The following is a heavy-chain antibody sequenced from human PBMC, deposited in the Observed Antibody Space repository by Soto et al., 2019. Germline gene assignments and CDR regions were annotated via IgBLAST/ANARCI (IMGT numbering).Heavy chain of an antibody. CDR3: ARVSVDTAMAYYFDY. D-gene: IGHD5-18*01. CDR2: IYYSGST. CDR1: GGSISSGDYY. V-gene: IGHV4-30-4*01. Sequence: TLSLTCTVSGGSISSGDYYWSWIRQPPGKGLEWIGYIYYSGSTYYNPSLKSRVTISVDTSKNQFSLKLSSVTAADTAVYYCARVSVDTAMAYYFDYWGQGTLVTVSS. J-gene: IGHJ4*02.